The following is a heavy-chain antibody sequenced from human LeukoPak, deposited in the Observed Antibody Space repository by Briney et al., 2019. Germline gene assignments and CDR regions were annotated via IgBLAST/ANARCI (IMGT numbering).Heavy chain of an antibody. CDR2: IYHSGST. J-gene: IGHJ6*03. CDR1: GGSISSSNW. Sequence: SGTLSLTCAVSGGSISSSNWWSWVRQPPGKGLEWIGEIYHSGSTNYNPSLKRRVTISVDKSKNQFSLQLSSVTAADTAVYYCARDHWARRIAAAGPLYYYYYMDVWGKGTTVTVSS. V-gene: IGHV4-4*02. D-gene: IGHD6-13*01. CDR3: ARDHWARRIAAAGPLYYYYYMDV.